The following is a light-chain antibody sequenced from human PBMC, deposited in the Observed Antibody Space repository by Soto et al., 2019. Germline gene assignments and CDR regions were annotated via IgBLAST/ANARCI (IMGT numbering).Light chain of an antibody. V-gene: IGLV2-11*01. CDR2: DVS. J-gene: IGLJ1*01. CDR3: CSYAVTFYV. CDR1: STDVGASNN. Sequence: QSALTQPRSVSGSHGHSVTISCTGTSTDVGASNNVSWYQQLPGRAPKLMIYDVSERPSGVPDRFSGSKSGNTASLTISGLQADDEADYYCCSYAVTFYVFGTGTKVT.